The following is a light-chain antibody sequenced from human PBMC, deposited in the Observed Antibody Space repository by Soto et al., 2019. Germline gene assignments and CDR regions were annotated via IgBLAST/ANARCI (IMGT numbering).Light chain of an antibody. CDR2: DAS. V-gene: IGKV3-11*01. J-gene: IGKJ4*01. CDR3: QKYNSAPLT. Sequence: EIVLTQSPVTLSLSPGERATLSCRASHSVSSYLAWYQQKPGQAPRLLIYDASNRAADIPARFSASGSGTDFTLTISSLEPEDVAAYYCQKYNSAPLTFGGGTKVDIK. CDR1: HSVSSY.